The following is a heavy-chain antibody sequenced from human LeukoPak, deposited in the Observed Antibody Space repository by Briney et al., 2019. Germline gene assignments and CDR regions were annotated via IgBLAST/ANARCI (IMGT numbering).Heavy chain of an antibody. CDR3: AKERDTAMVTIDY. J-gene: IGHJ4*02. V-gene: IGHV3-30*02. D-gene: IGHD5-18*01. CDR1: GFTFSSYG. CDR2: IRYDGSNK. Sequence: GGSLRLSCAASGFTFSSYGMHWVRQAPGKGLEWVAFIRYDGSNKYYADSVKGRFTISRDNSKNTLYLQMNSLRAEDTAVYYCAKERDTAMVTIDYWGQGTLVAVSS.